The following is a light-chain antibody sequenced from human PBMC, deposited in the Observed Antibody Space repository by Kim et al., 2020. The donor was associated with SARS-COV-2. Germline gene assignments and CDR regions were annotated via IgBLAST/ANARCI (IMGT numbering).Light chain of an antibody. J-gene: IGKJ4*01. CDR2: GAS. Sequence: LSPGERATLSCRASQSVSSSYLAWYHQKPGQAPRLLIYGASSRATGIPDRFSGSGSGTDFTLTISRLEPEDFAVYYCQQYGSSPLTFGGGTKVEI. CDR3: QQYGSSPLT. CDR1: QSVSSSY. V-gene: IGKV3-20*01.